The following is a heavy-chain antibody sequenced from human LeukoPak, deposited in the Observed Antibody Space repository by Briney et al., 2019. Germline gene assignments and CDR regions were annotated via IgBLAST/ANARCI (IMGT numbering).Heavy chain of an antibody. CDR3: ARDSSGWYMMFDP. D-gene: IGHD6-19*01. Sequence: SQTLSLTCAISGDSVSSDSAAWNWIRQSPSRGLEWLGRTFYRSKWYNDYALSVKSRITINADTAKNQFSLQLNSVTTEDTAVYYCARDSSGWYMMFDPWGQGTLVTVSS. J-gene: IGHJ5*02. V-gene: IGHV6-1*01. CDR2: TFYRSKWYN. CDR1: GDSVSSDSAA.